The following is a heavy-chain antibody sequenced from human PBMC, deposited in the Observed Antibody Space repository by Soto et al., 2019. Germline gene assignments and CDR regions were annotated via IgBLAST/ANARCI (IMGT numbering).Heavy chain of an antibody. Sequence: SETLSLTXAVYGGSFSGYYWSWIRQPPGKGLEWIGEINHSGSTNYNPSLKSRVTISVDTSKNQFSLKLSSVTAADTAVYYCARGTGIVLMVYAYYYYGMDVWGQGTTVTVSS. D-gene: IGHD2-8*01. V-gene: IGHV4-34*01. CDR3: ARGTGIVLMVYAYYYYGMDV. CDR1: GGSFSGYY. J-gene: IGHJ6*02. CDR2: INHSGST.